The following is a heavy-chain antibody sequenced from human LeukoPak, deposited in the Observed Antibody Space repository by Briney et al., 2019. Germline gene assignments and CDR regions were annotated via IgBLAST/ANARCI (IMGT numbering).Heavy chain of an antibody. CDR2: INHSGST. Sequence: KTSETLSLTCAVYGGSFSGYYWSWIRQPPGKGLEWIGEINHSGSTNYNPSLKSRVTISVDTSKNQFSLKLSSVTAADTAVYYCARGFGDIDYWGQGTLVTVSS. CDR1: GGSFSGYY. D-gene: IGHD3-10*01. V-gene: IGHV4-34*01. J-gene: IGHJ4*02. CDR3: ARGFGDIDY.